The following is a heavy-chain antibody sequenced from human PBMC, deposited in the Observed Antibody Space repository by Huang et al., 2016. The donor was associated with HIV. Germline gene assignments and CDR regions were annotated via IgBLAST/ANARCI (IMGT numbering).Heavy chain of an antibody. CDR3: ARGAVRYFDRGGTRYYGMDV. D-gene: IGHD3-9*01. Sequence: QVQLQQWGAGLLKPSETLSLTCAVYGGSFSVYYWSWIRQPPGKGLEWIVQITISGSTTNNPSLKGPVTISVDTSKNQFSLNMSSGSAADTAVYYCARGAVRYFDRGGTRYYGMDVWGQGTTVTVSS. CDR1: GGSFSVYY. J-gene: IGHJ6*02. V-gene: IGHV4-34*01. CDR2: ITISGST.